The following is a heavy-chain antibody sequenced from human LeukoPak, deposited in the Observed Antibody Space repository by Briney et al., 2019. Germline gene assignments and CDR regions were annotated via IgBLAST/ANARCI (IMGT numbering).Heavy chain of an antibody. CDR2: IYYSGST. CDR3: ARDLQIAAAPFDY. V-gene: IGHV4-39*07. J-gene: IGHJ4*02. Sequence: SETLSLTRTVSGGSISSSSYYWGWIRQPPGKGLEWIGSIYYSGSTYHNPSLKSRVTISVDTSKNQFSLKLSSVTAADTAVYYCARDLQIAAAPFDYWGQGTLVTVSS. CDR1: GGSISSSSYY. D-gene: IGHD6-13*01.